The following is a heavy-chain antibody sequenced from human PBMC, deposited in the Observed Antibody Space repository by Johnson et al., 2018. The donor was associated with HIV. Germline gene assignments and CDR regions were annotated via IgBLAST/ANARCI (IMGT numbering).Heavy chain of an antibody. CDR2: ISGSGGST. CDR1: GFTFDDYA. D-gene: IGHD2-2*01. Sequence: VQLVESGGGLVQPGRSLRLSCAASGFTFDDYAMHWVRQAPGKGLEWVSGISGSGGSTYYADSVKGRFTISRDNSKNTLYLQMNSLRAEDTAVYYCARGDCSSTSCYHFDIWGQGTMFTVSS. V-gene: IGHV3-23*04. J-gene: IGHJ3*02. CDR3: ARGDCSSTSCYHFDI.